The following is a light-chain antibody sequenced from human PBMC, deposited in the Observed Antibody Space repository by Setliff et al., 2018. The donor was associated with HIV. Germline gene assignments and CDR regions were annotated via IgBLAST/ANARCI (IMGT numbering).Light chain of an antibody. V-gene: IGLV3-21*04. Sequence: YELTQPPSVSVAPGKTARITCGGNNIGSKTVHWYQQKPGQAPVLVIYDDGDRPSGIPERFSGSNSGTTATLTISRVEAGDEADYYCQVWDSRSDHFVFGTGTKVTVL. CDR2: DDG. J-gene: IGLJ1*01. CDR1: NIGSKT. CDR3: QVWDSRSDHFV.